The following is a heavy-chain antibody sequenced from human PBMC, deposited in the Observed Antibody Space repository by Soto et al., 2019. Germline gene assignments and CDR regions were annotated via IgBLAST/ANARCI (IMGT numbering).Heavy chain of an antibody. V-gene: IGHV3-23*01. CDR3: AKDQYSGSPEKPDY. CDR2: ISGSDSNT. Sequence: GGSLRLSCAASGFTFSNYALRWVRQAPGKGLEWVSTISGSDSNTYYADSVKGRFTISRDNPKNTLYLQMMSLRAEDTAIYFCAKDQYSGSPEKPDYWGQGTLVTVSS. J-gene: IGHJ4*02. D-gene: IGHD1-26*01. CDR1: GFTFSNYA.